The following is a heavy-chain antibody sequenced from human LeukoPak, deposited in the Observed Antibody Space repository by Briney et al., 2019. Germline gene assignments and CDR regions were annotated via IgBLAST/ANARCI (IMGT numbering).Heavy chain of an antibody. Sequence: GGSLRLSSAASGFTYSSYAMTWVRQSPGKGLEWVSTLSGSGNSRYYADSVQGRFTISRDNFKNTLYLQMNSLRVEDTAVYYCARDVNGGYWGQGTLVTVSS. CDR3: ARDVNGGY. CDR2: LSGSGNSR. V-gene: IGHV3-23*01. CDR1: GFTYSSYA. D-gene: IGHD2-8*01. J-gene: IGHJ4*02.